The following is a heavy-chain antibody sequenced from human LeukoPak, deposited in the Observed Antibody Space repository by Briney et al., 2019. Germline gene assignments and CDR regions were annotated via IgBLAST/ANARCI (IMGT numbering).Heavy chain of an antibody. CDR3: ARRYGGSGWYGIDY. D-gene: IGHD6-19*01. V-gene: IGHV4-39*01. CDR1: GDSISTSTYY. J-gene: IGHJ4*02. CDR2: IYYTGTT. Sequence: SETLSLTCTISGDSISTSTYYWGWIRQPPGKGLEWIGSIYYTGTTDHNPSLKSRVTISVDTSKNQFFLRLNSVTAADTAVYFCARRYGGSGWYGIDYWGQGTLVTVSS.